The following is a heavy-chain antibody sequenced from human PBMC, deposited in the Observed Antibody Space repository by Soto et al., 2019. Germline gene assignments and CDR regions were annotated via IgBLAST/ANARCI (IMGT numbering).Heavy chain of an antibody. J-gene: IGHJ4*02. CDR1: GGSVNSGGYY. D-gene: IGHD3-10*01. CDR3: ATLTYYYGSGSYYSLDY. CDR2: IYYSGSS. Sequence: PSETLSLTCTVSGGSVNSGGYYWAWIRQHPGKGLEWIGYIYYSGSSYYNPSLKSRVTLSLDTSKNQFSLKLSSVTAADTAVYYCATLTYYYGSGSYYSLDYWGQGTLVTVYS. V-gene: IGHV4-31*03.